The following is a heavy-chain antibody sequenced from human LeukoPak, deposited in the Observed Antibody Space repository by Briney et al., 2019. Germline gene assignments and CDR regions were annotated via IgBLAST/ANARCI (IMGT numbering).Heavy chain of an antibody. CDR1: GFTFSSYA. V-gene: IGHV3-23*01. CDR2: ISGSGTT. D-gene: IGHD3-22*01. J-gene: IGHJ4*02. Sequence: GGSLRLSCAVSGFTFSSYAMSWVRQAPGKGLEWVSAISGSGTTYYADSVKGRFTISRDNSKNTLSLQMNSLRAEDTAIYYCAKGYDTSGYDYWGQGTLVTASS. CDR3: AKGYDTSGYDY.